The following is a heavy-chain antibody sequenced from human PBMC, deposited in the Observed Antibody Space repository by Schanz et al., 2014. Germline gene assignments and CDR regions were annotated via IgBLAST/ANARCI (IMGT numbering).Heavy chain of an antibody. J-gene: IGHJ6*02. D-gene: IGHD6-19*01. V-gene: IGHV3-23*01. CDR2: ITTGGNT. CDR3: AKDVRPVANTVHFYYMDV. Sequence: VQLLQSGGALVQPGGSLRLSCSASGFTFSTYAMSWARQTPGKGLEWVSSITTGGNTYYRDSVKGRFIVSRDNSKNTLYLQVNSLRAEDTAVYYCAKDVRPVANTVHFYYMDVWGQGTTVTVSS. CDR1: GFTFSTYA.